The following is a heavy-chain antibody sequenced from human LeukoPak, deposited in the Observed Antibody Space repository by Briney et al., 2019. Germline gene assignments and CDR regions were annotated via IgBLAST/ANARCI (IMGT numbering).Heavy chain of an antibody. CDR2: ISHDGRDT. J-gene: IGHJ6*03. D-gene: IGHD6-6*01. Sequence: PGGSLRLSCEASGFTFSTFPMHWVRQTPDKRLEWVAVISHDGRDTYYADSVKGRFTISRDNSKYTLYLQMNSLSPEDTAVVYCARVGRVSIYPSYMDVWGKGTTVIVSS. CDR1: GFTFSTFP. V-gene: IGHV3-30*04. CDR3: ARVGRVSIYPSYMDV.